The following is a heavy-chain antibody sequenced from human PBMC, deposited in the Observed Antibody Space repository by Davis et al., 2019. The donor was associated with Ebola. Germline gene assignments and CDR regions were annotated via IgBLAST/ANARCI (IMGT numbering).Heavy chain of an antibody. D-gene: IGHD6-19*01. CDR2: ISISSAFI. Sequence: ETLSLTCTVFRDSVSGYYWSWIRQPPGKGLEWVSSISISSAFIYYADSVKGRFTVSRDNAKSSLSLQMNSLRAEDTAVYYCAGGESGWDASDIWGRGTMVTVSS. J-gene: IGHJ3*02. CDR3: AGGESGWDASDI. CDR1: RDSVSGYY. V-gene: IGHV3-21*01.